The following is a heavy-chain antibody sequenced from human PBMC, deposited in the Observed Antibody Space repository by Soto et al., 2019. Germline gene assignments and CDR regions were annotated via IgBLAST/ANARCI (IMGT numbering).Heavy chain of an antibody. V-gene: IGHV3-30*18. CDR2: ISYDGSNK. CDR3: AKDGSGWYYFDY. J-gene: IGHJ4*02. CDR1: GFTFSSYG. D-gene: IGHD6-19*01. Sequence: QVQLVESGGGVVQPGRSLRLSCAASGFTFSSYGMHWVRQAPGKGLEWVAVISYDGSNKYYADSVKGRFTISRDNSKNPPYLQRDSLRAEDTAVYYCAKDGSGWYYFDYWGQGTLVTVSS.